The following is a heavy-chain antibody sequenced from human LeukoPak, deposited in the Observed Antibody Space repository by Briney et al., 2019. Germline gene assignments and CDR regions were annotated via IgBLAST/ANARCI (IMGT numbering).Heavy chain of an antibody. D-gene: IGHD5/OR15-5a*01. CDR2: INPNSGGT. V-gene: IGHV1-2*02. CDR3: ARAYRNGYVYDY. J-gene: IGHJ4*02. CDR1: GDTFTGYY. Sequence: ASVKVSCKAPGDTFTGYYMHWVRQAPGKGLEWMGWINPNSGGTNYAQKFQGRVTMTRDTSISTAYMELSRLRSDDTAVYYCARAYRNGYVYDYWGQGTLVTVSS.